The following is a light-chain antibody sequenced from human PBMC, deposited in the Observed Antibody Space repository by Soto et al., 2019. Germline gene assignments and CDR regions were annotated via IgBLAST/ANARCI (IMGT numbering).Light chain of an antibody. V-gene: IGLV1-44*01. J-gene: IGLJ1*01. Sequence: QPVLTQPPSASGTPGQRVTISCSGSSSNIGSNTINWYQQLPGTAPKVLIFSNSNRPSGVPDRFSGSKSGNTASLTISGLQAEDEAEYYCSSYTNINTRACVFGTGTKLTVL. CDR3: SSYTNINTRACV. CDR1: SSNIGSNT. CDR2: SNS.